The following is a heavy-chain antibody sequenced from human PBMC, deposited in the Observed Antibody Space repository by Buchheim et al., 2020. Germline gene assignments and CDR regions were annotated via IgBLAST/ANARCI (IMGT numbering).Heavy chain of an antibody. V-gene: IGHV3-48*04. CDR2: IASNTVTT. CDR3: ARSTPEIPVVSAFDY. Sequence: EVQLVESGGGLVQPGGSLRLSCAASEFSFNNFGMNWVRQAPGKGLEWVAYIASNTVTTYYADSVKGRFIISRDNAKNSVYLQMNSLRAEDTAVYYCARSTPEIPVVSAFDYWGQGTL. D-gene: IGHD1-14*01. J-gene: IGHJ4*02. CDR1: EFSFNNFG.